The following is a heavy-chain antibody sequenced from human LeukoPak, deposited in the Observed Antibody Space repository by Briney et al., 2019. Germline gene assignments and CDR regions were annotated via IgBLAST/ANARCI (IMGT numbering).Heavy chain of an antibody. CDR3: ARVGCSSTSCYRDLGYDP. D-gene: IGHD2-2*01. V-gene: IGHV4-4*07. CDR1: GGSISSYY. J-gene: IGHJ5*02. Sequence: SETLSLTCTVSGGSISSYYWSWIRQPAGKGLEWIGRIYTSGSTNYNPSLKSRVTMSVDTSKNQFSLKLSSVTAADTAVYYCARVGCSSTSCYRDLGYDPWGQGTLVTVSS. CDR2: IYTSGST.